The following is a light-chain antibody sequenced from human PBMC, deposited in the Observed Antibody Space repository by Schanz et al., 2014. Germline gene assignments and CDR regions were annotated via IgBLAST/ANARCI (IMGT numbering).Light chain of an antibody. V-gene: IGLV2-8*01. Sequence: QSALTQPPSASGSPGQSVTISCTGTSSDIGRYNYVSWYQQHPGKAPKLMIYEVTKRPSGVPDRFSGSKSGNTASLTVSGLQAEDEADYYCCSYAGSYTWVFGGGTKLTVL. CDR3: CSYAGSYTWV. CDR2: EVT. J-gene: IGLJ3*02. CDR1: SSDIGRYNY.